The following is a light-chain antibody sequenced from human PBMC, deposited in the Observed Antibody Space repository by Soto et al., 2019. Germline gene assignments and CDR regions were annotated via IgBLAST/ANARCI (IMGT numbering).Light chain of an antibody. Sequence: EIVLTQSPGILSLSPGERATLSCRASQSVRSRYLAWYQQKPGQAPRLLIYGASTRATGIPDRFSGSGSGTDFILTIRRVDPEDFAVYYCQQDGSSGTFGQGTKVDIK. CDR3: QQDGSSGT. J-gene: IGKJ1*01. CDR2: GAS. V-gene: IGKV3-20*01. CDR1: QSVRSRY.